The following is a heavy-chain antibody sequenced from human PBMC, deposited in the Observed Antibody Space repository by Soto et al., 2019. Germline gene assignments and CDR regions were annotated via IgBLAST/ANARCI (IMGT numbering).Heavy chain of an antibody. J-gene: IGHJ4*02. Sequence: PGGSLRLSCAASGFTFSIYSMNWVRHAPGKGLEWVSSISSSSSYIYYADSVKGRFTISRDNAKNSLYLQMNSLRAEDTAVYYCAGYKRGYSYGYFDYWGQGTLVTVSS. CDR3: AGYKRGYSYGYFDY. D-gene: IGHD5-18*01. V-gene: IGHV3-21*01. CDR2: ISSSSSYI. CDR1: GFTFSIYS.